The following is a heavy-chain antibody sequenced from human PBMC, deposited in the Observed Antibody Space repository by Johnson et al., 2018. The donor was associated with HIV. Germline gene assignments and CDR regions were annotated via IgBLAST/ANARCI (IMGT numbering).Heavy chain of an antibody. D-gene: IGHD1-14*01. CDR3: AKGMNLDAFDI. CDR2: ISGSGGST. CDR1: GFTFNNAW. J-gene: IGHJ3*02. Sequence: VQLVESGGGVVQPGGSLRLSCAASGFTFNNAWMSWVRQAPGKGLEWVSVISGSGGSTYYADSVKGRFTISRDNSKNTLYLQMNSLRAEDTAVYHCAKGMNLDAFDIWGQGTMVTVSS. V-gene: IGHV3-23*04.